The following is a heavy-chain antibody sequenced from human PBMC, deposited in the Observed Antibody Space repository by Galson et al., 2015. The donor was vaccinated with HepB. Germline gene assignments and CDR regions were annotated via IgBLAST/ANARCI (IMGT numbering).Heavy chain of an antibody. J-gene: IGHJ4*02. CDR2: ITGSSGPT. D-gene: IGHD6-19*01. CDR1: GFTFDDYT. V-gene: IGHV3-48*02. Sequence: SLRLSCAASGFTFDDYTMHWVRQAPGKGLEWISYITGSSGPTYYTDSVKGRFTISRDNAKNSLYLQMNNLTDEDTAVYYCARGGSGWYFWLDYWGQGALVTVSS. CDR3: ARGGSGWYFWLDY.